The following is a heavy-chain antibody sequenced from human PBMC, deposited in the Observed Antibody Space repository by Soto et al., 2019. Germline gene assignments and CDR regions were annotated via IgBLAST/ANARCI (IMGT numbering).Heavy chain of an antibody. J-gene: IGHJ3*02. D-gene: IGHD2-2*01. CDR3: ARGPDIVVVPAGPDAFDI. Sequence: QMQLQQWGAGLLKPSETLSLTCAVYGGSFSGYYWSWIRQPPGKGLEWIGEINHSGSTNYNPSLKSRVTISVDTSKNQFSLKLSSVTAADTAVYYCARGPDIVVVPAGPDAFDIWGQGTMVTVSS. V-gene: IGHV4-34*01. CDR2: INHSGST. CDR1: GGSFSGYY.